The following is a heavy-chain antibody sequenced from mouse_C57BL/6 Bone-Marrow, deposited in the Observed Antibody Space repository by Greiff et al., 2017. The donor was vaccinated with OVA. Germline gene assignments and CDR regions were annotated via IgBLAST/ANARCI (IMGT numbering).Heavy chain of an antibody. CDR1: GYTFTSYW. V-gene: IGHV1-50*01. D-gene: IGHD1-1*01. CDR2: IDPSDSYT. J-gene: IGHJ1*03. Sequence: VQLQQSGAELVKPGASVKLSCKASGYTFTSYWMQWVKQRPGQGLEWIGEIDPSDSYTNYNQKFKGKATLTVDTSSSTAYMQLSSLTSEDSAVYYCARPHYYYGSSYWYFDVWGTGTTVTVSS. CDR3: ARPHYYYGSSYWYFDV.